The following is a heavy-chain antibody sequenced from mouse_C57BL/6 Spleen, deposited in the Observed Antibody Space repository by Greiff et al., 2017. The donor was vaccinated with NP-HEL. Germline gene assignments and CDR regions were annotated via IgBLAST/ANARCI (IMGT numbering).Heavy chain of an antibody. CDR3: AREGLLRPYYYAMDY. Sequence: VQLQQPGTELVKPGASVKLSCKASGYTFTSYWMHWVKQRPGQGLEWIGNINPSNGGTNYNEKFKSKATLTVDKSSSTAYMQLSSLTSEDSAVYYCAREGLLRPYYYAMDYWGQGTSVTVSS. V-gene: IGHV1-53*01. CDR2: INPSNGGT. D-gene: IGHD2-3*01. CDR1: GYTFTSYW. J-gene: IGHJ4*01.